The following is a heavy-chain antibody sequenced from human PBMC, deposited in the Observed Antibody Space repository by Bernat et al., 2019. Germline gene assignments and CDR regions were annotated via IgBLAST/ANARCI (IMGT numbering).Heavy chain of an antibody. CDR1: GFTFSSYA. Sequence: EVQLVESGGGLIQPGGSLRLSCAASGFTFSSYAMSWVRQAPGKGLEWVSTISGSGSSTYYADSVKGRFTISRDNSKNTLYLQMNSLRAEDTAVYYCASQGGYSSSFGAFDIWGQGTMVTVSS. J-gene: IGHJ3*02. V-gene: IGHV3-23*04. CDR2: ISGSGSST. CDR3: ASQGGYSSSFGAFDI. D-gene: IGHD6-13*01.